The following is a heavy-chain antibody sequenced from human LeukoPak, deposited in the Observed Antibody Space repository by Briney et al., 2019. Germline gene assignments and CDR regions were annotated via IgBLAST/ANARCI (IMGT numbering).Heavy chain of an antibody. CDR2: IHYTGTT. CDR1: GGSIRSNTYN. Sequence: SETLSLTCTVSGGSIRSNTYNWGWIRQPPGKELEWIGSIHYTGTTYYNPSLKSRVTISVDTSKNQFSLKLSSVTAADTAVYYCARTGGSFYFYYYMDVWGKGTTLTVSS. V-gene: IGHV4-39*07. CDR3: ARTGGSFYFYYYMDV. J-gene: IGHJ6*03. D-gene: IGHD1-26*01.